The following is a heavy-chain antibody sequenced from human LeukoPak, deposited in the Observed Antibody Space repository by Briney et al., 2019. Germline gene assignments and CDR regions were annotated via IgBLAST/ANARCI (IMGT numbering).Heavy chain of an antibody. CDR3: AKDPDDYGDY. CDR1: GFTFDDYA. D-gene: IGHD1-14*01. J-gene: IGHJ4*02. CDR2: ISWNSGSI. V-gene: IGHV3-9*01. Sequence: GGSPRLSCAASGFTFDDYAMHWVRQAPGKGLEWVSGISWNSGSIGYADSVKGRFTISRDNSKNTLYLQMNSLRAEDTAVYYCAKDPDDYGDYWGQGTLVTVSS.